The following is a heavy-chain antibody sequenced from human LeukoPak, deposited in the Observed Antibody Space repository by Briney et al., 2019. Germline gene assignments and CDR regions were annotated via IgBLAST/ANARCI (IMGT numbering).Heavy chain of an antibody. J-gene: IGHJ5*02. CDR1: GYSISSGYY. D-gene: IGHD6-13*01. Sequence: PSETLSLTCTVSGYSISSGYYWGWIRQPPGKGLEWIGSIYHSGSTYYNPSLKSRVTISVDTSKNQFSLKLSSVTAADTAVYYCARDPRGSSWYGSYNWFDPWGQGTLVTVSS. CDR3: ARDPRGSSWYGSYNWFDP. CDR2: IYHSGST. V-gene: IGHV4-38-2*02.